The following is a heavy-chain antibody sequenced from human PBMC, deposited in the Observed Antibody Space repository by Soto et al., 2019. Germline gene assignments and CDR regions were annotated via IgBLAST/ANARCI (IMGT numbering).Heavy chain of an antibody. V-gene: IGHV4-30-4*01. CDR1: GGSISSGDYY. D-gene: IGHD2-2*03. CDR3: ARLNGYCISTNCHGYYGMDV. J-gene: IGHJ6*02. CDR2: IYYSGTT. Sequence: SETLSLTCTVSGGSISSGDYYWSWIRQPPGKGLEWIGYIYYSGTTYYKPSLLSRVTISVDTSKNEFSLRLSSVTAADTAVYYCARLNGYCISTNCHGYYGMDVWGQGTTVTVSS.